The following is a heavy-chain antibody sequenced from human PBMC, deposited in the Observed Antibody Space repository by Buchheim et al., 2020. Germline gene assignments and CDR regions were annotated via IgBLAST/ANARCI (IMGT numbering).Heavy chain of an antibody. Sequence: QVQLQESGPGLVKPSQTLSLTCAVSGGSISSGGYSWSWIRQPPGKGLEWIGYIYYSGSTYYNPSLKSRVTIFVDTFKHQFSLKLSSVTAADTAVYYCARARSLYCSGGSCSTFDYWGQGTL. CDR3: ARARSLYCSGGSCSTFDY. J-gene: IGHJ4*02. CDR2: IYYSGST. V-gene: IGHV4-30-4*07. D-gene: IGHD2-15*01. CDR1: GGSISSGGYS.